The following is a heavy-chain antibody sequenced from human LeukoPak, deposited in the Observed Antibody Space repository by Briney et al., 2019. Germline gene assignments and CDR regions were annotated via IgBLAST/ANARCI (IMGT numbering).Heavy chain of an antibody. Sequence: PSETLSLTCTVSGGSISSYYWSWIRQPPGKGLEWIGYIYYSGSTNYNPSLKSRVTISVDTSKNQFSLKLSSVTAADTAVYYCARVRGDDYGDFNVAYYFDYWGQGTLVTVSS. J-gene: IGHJ4*02. D-gene: IGHD4-17*01. CDR3: ARVRGDDYGDFNVAYYFDY. CDR2: IYYSGST. V-gene: IGHV4-59*01. CDR1: GGSISSYY.